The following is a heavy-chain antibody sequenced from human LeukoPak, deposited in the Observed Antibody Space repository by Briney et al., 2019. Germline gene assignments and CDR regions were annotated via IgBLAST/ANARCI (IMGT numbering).Heavy chain of an antibody. Sequence: TSETLSLTCTVSGASISSSNWWSWVRQPPGKGLEWIGEIHHSGSTNYNPSLKSRVTTAVDRAKNQFSLKMSSLTAADTAVYYCAGGYSYGFFEYWGQGTLVTVSS. CDR2: IHHSGST. D-gene: IGHD5-18*01. CDR1: GASISSSNW. J-gene: IGHJ4*02. CDR3: AGGYSYGFFEY. V-gene: IGHV4-4*02.